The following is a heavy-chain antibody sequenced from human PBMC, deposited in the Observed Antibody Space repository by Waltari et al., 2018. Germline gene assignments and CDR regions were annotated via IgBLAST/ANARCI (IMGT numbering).Heavy chain of an antibody. CDR1: GGSFSGYY. V-gene: IGHV4-34*01. CDR2: INISGSN. D-gene: IGHD6-19*01. CDR3: ASGVGSGWPYYYYYYMDV. Sequence: QVQLQQWGAGLLKPSETLSLTCAVYGGSFSGYYWSWIRQPPGRGLDWMGEINISGSNYYNPSIKSRVTKSVDTSKKQFCLKLSSVTAADTAVYYCASGVGSGWPYYYYYYMDVWGKGTTVTVSS. J-gene: IGHJ6*03.